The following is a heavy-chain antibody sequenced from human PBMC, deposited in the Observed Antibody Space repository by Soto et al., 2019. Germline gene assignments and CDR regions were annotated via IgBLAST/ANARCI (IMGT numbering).Heavy chain of an antibody. Sequence: DVQLLESGGDLAQPGGSLRLSCEASGFTFNNYAIAWVRQAPGKGLEWVSGITSSGAAYYADSVKGWFTISRDNSKNTLYLQMNSLRAEDTAVYYCAKGKSSVSARDFDPWGQGTLVTVSS. D-gene: IGHD3-22*01. V-gene: IGHV3-23*01. CDR1: GFTFNNYA. CDR2: ITSSGAA. J-gene: IGHJ5*02. CDR3: AKGKSSVSARDFDP.